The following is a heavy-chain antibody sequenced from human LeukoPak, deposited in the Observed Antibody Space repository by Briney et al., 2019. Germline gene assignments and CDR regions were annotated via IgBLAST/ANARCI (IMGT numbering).Heavy chain of an antibody. D-gene: IGHD3-10*01. CDR3: AKEGVWFGELLPGGSYIDY. V-gene: IGHV3-30*02. J-gene: IGHJ4*02. Sequence: PGGSLRLSCAASGFTFSSYGMHWVRQAPGKGLEWVAFIRYDGSNKYYADSVKGRFTISRDNSKNTLYLQMNSLRAEDTAVYYCAKEGVWFGELLPGGSYIDYWGQGTLVTVSS. CDR1: GFTFSSYG. CDR2: IRYDGSNK.